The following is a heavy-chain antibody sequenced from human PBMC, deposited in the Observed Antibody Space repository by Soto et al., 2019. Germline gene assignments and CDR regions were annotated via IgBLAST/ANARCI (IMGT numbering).Heavy chain of an antibody. CDR1: GGSVNTAPYH. CDR3: ARDHHSYYDTSGYYPYFDF. D-gene: IGHD3-22*01. V-gene: IGHV4-61*01. Sequence: SETLSLTCTVSGGSVNTAPYHWSWTRQSPRNGLEWIGNIYYTGSTNYNPSFESRVAISLDTSNNQFSLRLTSLTAADTAVYFCARDHHSYYDTSGYYPYFDFWGQGTLVTVSS. CDR2: IYYTGST. J-gene: IGHJ4*02.